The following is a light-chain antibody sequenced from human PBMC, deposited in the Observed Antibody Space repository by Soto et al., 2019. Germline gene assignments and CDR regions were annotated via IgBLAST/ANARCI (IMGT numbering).Light chain of an antibody. CDR1: CSNIGTFSD. V-gene: IGLV1-40*01. J-gene: IGLJ2*01. Sequence: QSVLTQPPSVSGAPGQRVTISCTGTCSNIGTFSDVHWYQHLPGRAPKVLIYGNNNRPSGVPDRFSGSKSGTSASLAITGLQADDEGDYYCQSYDSSLTAVILGGGTKLTVL. CDR3: QSYDSSLTAVI. CDR2: GNN.